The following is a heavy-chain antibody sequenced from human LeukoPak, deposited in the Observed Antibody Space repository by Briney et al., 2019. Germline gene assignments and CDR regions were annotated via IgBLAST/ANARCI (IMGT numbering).Heavy chain of an antibody. J-gene: IGHJ4*02. V-gene: IGHV4-61*10. CDR1: GDSINNNNYY. Sequence: SETLSLTCAVSGDSINNNNYYWTWIRQPAGKGLEWIGYIFYSGSTYYNPSLKSRVTISVDTSKNQFSLKLSSVTAADTAVFYCARASHIYGDYADWGQGTLVTVSS. CDR2: IFYSGST. D-gene: IGHD4-17*01. CDR3: ARASHIYGDYAD.